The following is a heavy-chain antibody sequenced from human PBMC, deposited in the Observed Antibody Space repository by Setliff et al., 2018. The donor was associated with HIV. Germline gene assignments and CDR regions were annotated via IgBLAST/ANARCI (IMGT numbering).Heavy chain of an antibody. D-gene: IGHD1-26*01. J-gene: IGHJ4*02. Sequence: GESLKISCKGSGYSFTRYWIGWIRQMPGKGLEWLGVIWPGDSDTRYSPSFQGQVTISADKSISTAYLQWSSLKASDTAMYYCAMFFSGTPFDFWGQGTLVTVSS. CDR3: AMFFSGTPFDF. V-gene: IGHV5-51*01. CDR1: GYSFTRYW. CDR2: IWPGDSDT.